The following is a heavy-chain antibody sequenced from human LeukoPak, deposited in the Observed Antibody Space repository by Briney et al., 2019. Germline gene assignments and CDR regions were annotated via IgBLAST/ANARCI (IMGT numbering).Heavy chain of an antibody. Sequence: ASVKVSCKASGYNFMIYGMHWVRQAPGQGREGMGWINTNTGNPTYAEGFTGGVVFSLDISVSTAYLQITSLKAEDTDVYYCAKETVAEFEFDYWGQGTLVTVSS. CDR3: AKETVAEFEFDY. D-gene: IGHD6-19*01. CDR2: INTNTGNP. J-gene: IGHJ4*02. V-gene: IGHV7-4-1*02. CDR1: GYNFMIYG.